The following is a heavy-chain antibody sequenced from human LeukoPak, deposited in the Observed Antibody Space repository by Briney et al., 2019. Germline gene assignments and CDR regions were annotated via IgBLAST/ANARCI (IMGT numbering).Heavy chain of an antibody. D-gene: IGHD4-17*01. J-gene: IGHJ4*02. CDR1: GFTSSDYY. V-gene: IGHV3-11*06. CDR3: VRGGPYGDYDAY. CDR2: ISSDSTYT. Sequence: GGSLRLSCAVSGFTSSDYYMSWVRQAPGKGMECVSYISSDSTYTNYADSVRGRFTISRDNVKNSLYLQMNSLRDEDTAVYYCVRGGPYGDYDAYWGQGTLVTVSS.